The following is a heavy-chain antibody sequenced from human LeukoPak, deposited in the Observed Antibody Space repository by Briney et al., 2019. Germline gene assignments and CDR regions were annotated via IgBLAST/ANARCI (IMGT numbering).Heavy chain of an antibody. D-gene: IGHD6-19*01. V-gene: IGHV3-30*02. Sequence: GGSLRLSCAASGFTFSSYGMYWVRQTPGKGPEWVAFIRYDGSNQYYADSVKGRFTISRDNSKNTLSLQMNSLKTEDTAVYYCAKDMGYNSGRTRIDYWGQGTLVTVSS. CDR3: AKDMGYNSGRTRIDY. CDR2: IRYDGSNQ. J-gene: IGHJ4*02. CDR1: GFTFSSYG.